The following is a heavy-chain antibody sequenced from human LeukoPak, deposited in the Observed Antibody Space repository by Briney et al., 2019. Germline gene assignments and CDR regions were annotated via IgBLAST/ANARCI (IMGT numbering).Heavy chain of an antibody. D-gene: IGHD4-11*01. J-gene: IGHJ6*02. CDR3: ATDYSNFYGMDV. V-gene: IGHV4-61*01. CDR2: IQNSATT. CDR1: WLRQWGNLL. Sequence: PSETLPHLLCLWWLRQWGNLLLELFSTAPREETEWIGYIQNSATTNYNPSLESRVAIFVDSSKDQFSLRVTSVTAADTAVYYCATDYSNFYGMDVWGQGTTVTVSS.